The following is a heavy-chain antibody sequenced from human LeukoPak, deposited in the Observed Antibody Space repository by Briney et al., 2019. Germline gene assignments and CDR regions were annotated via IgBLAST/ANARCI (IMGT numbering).Heavy chain of an antibody. CDR2: IYYSGST. D-gene: IGHD6-19*01. CDR3: ARERSIAVAGGLDS. J-gene: IGHJ4*02. Sequence: SETLSLTCIVSGGSISSNNHYWGWIRRPTGKGLEWIGNIYYSGSTSYNPSLKSRLTISVDTSKNQFSLKLSSVTAADTAVYYCARERSIAVAGGLDSWGQGTLVTVSS. CDR1: GGSISSNNHY. V-gene: IGHV4-39*07.